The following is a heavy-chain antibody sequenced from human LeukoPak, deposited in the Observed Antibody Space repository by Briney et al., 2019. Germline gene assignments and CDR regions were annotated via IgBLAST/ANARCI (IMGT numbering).Heavy chain of an antibody. V-gene: IGHV1-2*02. D-gene: IGHD6-19*01. CDR3: ARELRAAVAGIDY. J-gene: IGHJ4*02. CDR1: GYTFTGYY. Sequence: GASVKVSCKASGYTFTGYYMPWVRQAPGQGLEWMGWINPNSGGTNYAQKFQGRVTMTRDTSISTAYMELSRLRSDDTAVYYCARELRAAVAGIDYWGQGTLVTVSS. CDR2: INPNSGGT.